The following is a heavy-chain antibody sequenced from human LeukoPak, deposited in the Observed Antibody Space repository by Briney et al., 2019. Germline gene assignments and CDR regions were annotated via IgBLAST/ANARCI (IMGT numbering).Heavy chain of an antibody. CDR2: IRSKAYGGTT. Sequence: PGGSLRLSCTASGFTFGDYVMSWVRQAPGKGLEWVGFIRSKAYGGTTKNAASVKGRFTISRDDSRSIAYLQMNSLKTEDTAVYYCTRRYNYDSSGYYYVRDAFDIWGQGTMVTVPS. J-gene: IGHJ3*02. V-gene: IGHV3-49*04. D-gene: IGHD3-22*01. CDR3: TRRYNYDSSGYYYVRDAFDI. CDR1: GFTFGDYV.